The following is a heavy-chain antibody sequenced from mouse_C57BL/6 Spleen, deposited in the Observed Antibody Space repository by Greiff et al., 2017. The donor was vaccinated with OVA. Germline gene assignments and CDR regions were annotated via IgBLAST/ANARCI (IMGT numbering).Heavy chain of an antibody. Sequence: QVQLKQSGAELVKPGASVKLSCKASGYTFTEYTIHWVKQRSGQGLEWIGWFYPGSGSIKYNEKFKDKATLTADKSSSTVYMELSRLTSEDSAVYFCARHGPLYYGSSYGYFDVWGTGTTVTVSS. CDR1: GYTFTEYT. CDR3: ARHGPLYYGSSYGYFDV. CDR2: FYPGSGSI. V-gene: IGHV1-62-2*01. D-gene: IGHD1-1*01. J-gene: IGHJ1*03.